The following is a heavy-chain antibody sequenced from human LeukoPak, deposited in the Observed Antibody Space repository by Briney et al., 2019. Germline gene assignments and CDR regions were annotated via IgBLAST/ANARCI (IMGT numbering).Heavy chain of an antibody. CDR3: ASSAELGYCSSTSCYAVGFDY. Sequence: SVKVSCKASGGTFSSYAISWVLQAPGQGLEWMGGIIPIFGTANYAQKLQGRVTITTDESTSTAYMELSSLRSEDTAVYYCASSAELGYCSSTSCYAVGFDYWGQGTLVTVSS. V-gene: IGHV1-69*05. CDR1: GGTFSSYA. CDR2: IIPIFGTA. D-gene: IGHD2-2*01. J-gene: IGHJ4*02.